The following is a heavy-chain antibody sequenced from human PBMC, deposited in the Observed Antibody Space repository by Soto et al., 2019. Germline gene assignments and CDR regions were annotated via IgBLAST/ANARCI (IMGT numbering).Heavy chain of an antibody. Sequence: SETLSLTCAVSGGSISSSGYSWSWIRQPPGKGLEWIGYIYHSGSIYYNPSLKSRVTISVDRSKNQFSLKLTSVTAADTAVYYCARRDTAMVSFDYWGQGTLVTV. CDR2: IYHSGSI. V-gene: IGHV4-30-2*01. D-gene: IGHD5-18*01. J-gene: IGHJ4*02. CDR1: GGSISSSGYS. CDR3: ARRDTAMVSFDY.